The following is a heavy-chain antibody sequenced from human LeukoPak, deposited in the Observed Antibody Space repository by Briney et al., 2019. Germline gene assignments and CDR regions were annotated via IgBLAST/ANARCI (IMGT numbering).Heavy chain of an antibody. CDR1: GFTFSIHA. CDR3: AKDWIPYNRVFDRFDF. CDR2: IGGGDT. V-gene: IGHV3-23*01. D-gene: IGHD1-1*01. J-gene: IGHJ4*02. Sequence: GGSLRLSSAGSGFTFSIHAMSWVRQAPGKGLEWVSTIGGGDTYYADSVKGRFTISRDDSQSTVHLQMNSLRAEDTALYYCAKDWIPYNRVFDRFDFWGQGTLVTVSS.